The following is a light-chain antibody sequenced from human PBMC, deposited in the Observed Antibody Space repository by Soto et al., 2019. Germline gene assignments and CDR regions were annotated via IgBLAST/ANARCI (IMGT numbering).Light chain of an antibody. V-gene: IGLV3-21*04. CDR2: YDS. CDR1: NIGNKR. CDR3: QVWDIMTDNYV. J-gene: IGLJ1*01. Sequence: SSELTQPPSVSVAPEKTATITCGGTNIGNKRVHWYRQKPGQAPVLLISYDSDRPSGIPERFSGSNSENTATLNISRVEAGDEADYYCQVWDIMTDNYVFGSGTKLTVL.